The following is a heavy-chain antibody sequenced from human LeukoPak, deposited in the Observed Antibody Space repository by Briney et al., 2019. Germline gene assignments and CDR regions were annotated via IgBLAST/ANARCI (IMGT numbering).Heavy chain of an antibody. Sequence: SETRSLTCTVSGGSMSGYYWSWIRQPPGKGLEWIGYIYYSGGANYNPSLKSRVTMSVDTSKSQLSLNLTSVTAADTAVYFCARGKGVAVNPLDYRGQGTQVTVSS. J-gene: IGHJ4*02. CDR2: IYYSGGA. CDR1: GGSMSGYY. D-gene: IGHD4-11*01. CDR3: ARGKGVAVNPLDY. V-gene: IGHV4-59*01.